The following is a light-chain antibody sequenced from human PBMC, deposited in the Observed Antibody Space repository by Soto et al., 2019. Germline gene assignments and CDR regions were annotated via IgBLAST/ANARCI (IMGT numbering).Light chain of an antibody. CDR3: QQYGSSPT. J-gene: IGKJ1*01. CDR1: QSISSTY. V-gene: IGKV3-20*01. CDR2: GAS. Sequence: EIVLTQSPGTLSLSPGERATLSCRASQSISSTYLTWYHQKPGQAPRLLIYGASTRATDVPDRFSGSGSGADFTLSISRLEPEDFAVYYCQQYGSSPTFGQGTKVDIK.